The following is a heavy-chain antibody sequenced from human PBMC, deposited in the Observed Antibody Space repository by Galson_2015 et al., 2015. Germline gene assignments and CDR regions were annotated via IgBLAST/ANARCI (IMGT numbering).Heavy chain of an antibody. Sequence: QSGAEVKKPGESLKISCKGSGYSFTSYWIGWVRQMPGKGLEWMGIIYPGDSDTRYSPSFQGQVTISANKSISTAYLQWSSLKASDTAMYYCARPFRGCSSTGCFFNYWGQGTLVTVSS. V-gene: IGHV5-51*01. CDR1: GYSFTSYW. J-gene: IGHJ4*02. CDR3: ARPFRGCSSTGCFFNY. D-gene: IGHD2-2*01. CDR2: IYPGDSDT.